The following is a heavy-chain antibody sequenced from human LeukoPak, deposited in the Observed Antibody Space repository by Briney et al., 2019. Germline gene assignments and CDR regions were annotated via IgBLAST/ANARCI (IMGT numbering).Heavy chain of an antibody. CDR3: ARDYHFDY. CDR2: IKQDGSEK. Sequence: GGSLRLSCAASGFTFSNYAMSWVRQAPGKGLEWVANIKQDGSEKYYVDSVKGRFTISRDNAKNSLYLQMNSLRAEDTAVYYCARDYHFDYWGQGTLVTVSS. V-gene: IGHV3-7*01. CDR1: GFTFSNYA. J-gene: IGHJ4*02.